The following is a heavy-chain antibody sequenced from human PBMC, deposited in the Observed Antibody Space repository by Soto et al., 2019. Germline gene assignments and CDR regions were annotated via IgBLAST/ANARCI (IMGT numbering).Heavy chain of an antibody. CDR1: GYTLTELS. V-gene: IGHV1-24*01. CDR3: ATDRLYSSSSHYYYCGMDV. J-gene: IGHJ6*02. CDR2: FDPEDGEK. Sequence: SVKVSFKVSGYTLTELSMHWVRQAPGKGLEGMGGFDPEDGEKIYAQKFQGRVTMTEDTSTDTAYMELSSLRSEDTAVYYCATDRLYSSSSHYYYCGMDVWGQGTTVTVSS. D-gene: IGHD6-6*01.